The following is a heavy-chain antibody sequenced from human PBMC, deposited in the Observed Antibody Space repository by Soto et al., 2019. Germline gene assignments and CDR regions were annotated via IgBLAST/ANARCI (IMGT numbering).Heavy chain of an antibody. Sequence: QVQLVESGGGVVQPGRSLRLSCAASGFTFSSYAMHWVRQAPGKGLEWVAVISYDGSNKYYADSVKGRFTISRDISKNTLYLQMNSLRPEDTAEYYCARAGGLLLDYWGQGTLVTVSS. CDR1: GFTFSSYA. V-gene: IGHV3-30-3*01. J-gene: IGHJ4*02. CDR2: ISYDGSNK. CDR3: ARAGGLLLDY. D-gene: IGHD2-15*01.